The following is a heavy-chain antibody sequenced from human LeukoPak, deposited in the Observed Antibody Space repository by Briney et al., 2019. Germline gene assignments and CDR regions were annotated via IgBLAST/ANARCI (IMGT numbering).Heavy chain of an antibody. J-gene: IGHJ4*02. D-gene: IGHD5-12*01. V-gene: IGHV3-23*01. CDR3: ARAHTKYVDVVATNY. CDR1: GFTFSSYA. Sequence: PGGSLRLSCAASGFTFSSYAMSWVRQAPGKGLEWVSAISGSGGSTYYADSVKGRFTISRDNSKNTLFLQMNSLRAEDTAVYYCARAHTKYVDVVATNYWGQGTLVTVSS. CDR2: ISGSGGST.